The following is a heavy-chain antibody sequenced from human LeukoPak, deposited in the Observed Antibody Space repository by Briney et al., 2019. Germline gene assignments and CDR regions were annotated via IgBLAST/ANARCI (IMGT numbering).Heavy chain of an antibody. J-gene: IGHJ4*02. Sequence: SETLSLTCAVYGGSFSGYYWSWIRQPPGKGLEWIGEINHSGSTNYNPSLKSRVTISVDTSKNQFSLKLSSVTAADTAVYYCARVPPGYSYGNLDYWGQGTLVTVSS. CDR3: ARVPPGYSYGNLDY. CDR2: INHSGST. CDR1: GGSFSGYY. D-gene: IGHD5-18*01. V-gene: IGHV4-34*01.